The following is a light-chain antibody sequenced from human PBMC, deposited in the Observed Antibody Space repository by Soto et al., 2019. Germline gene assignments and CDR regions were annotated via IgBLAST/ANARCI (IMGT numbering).Light chain of an antibody. V-gene: IGKV3-20*01. CDR1: QNIRSNE. J-gene: IGKJ1*01. CDR3: QDYGTSAPWT. CDR2: RGS. Sequence: VLTQSPGTLSLSPGERTTLSCRASQNIRSNELAWYQQKPGQPPRLLIYRGSSRAPGIQDRFSGRGSGTEFTLTISRLKPEDFAVYYCQDYGTSAPWTFGQGTRVEIK.